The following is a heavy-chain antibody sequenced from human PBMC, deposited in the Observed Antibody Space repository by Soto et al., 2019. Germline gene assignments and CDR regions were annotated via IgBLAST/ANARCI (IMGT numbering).Heavy chain of an antibody. D-gene: IGHD3-10*01. CDR3: ANDDYCSGSQEVHAAFDI. V-gene: IGHV3-23*01. CDR2: ISGSGGST. Sequence: GGALRLSCAASGFTFSSYAMSWVRQAPGKGLEWVSAISGSGGSTYYADSVKGRFTISRDNSKNTLYLQMKSLRAEDTAVYYCANDDYCSGSQEVHAAFDIWCQGPMVTVSS. CDR1: GFTFSSYA. J-gene: IGHJ3*02.